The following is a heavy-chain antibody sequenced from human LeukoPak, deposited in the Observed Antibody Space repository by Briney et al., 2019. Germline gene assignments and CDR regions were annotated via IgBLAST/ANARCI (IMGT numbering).Heavy chain of an antibody. D-gene: IGHD3-22*01. CDR2: INPNSGGT. CDR3: ARGGTTIVVEYYFDY. V-gene: IGHV1-2*02. CDR1: GYTFTGYY. J-gene: IGHJ4*02. Sequence: ASVKVSCKASGYTFTGYYMHWVRQAPGQGLEWMGWINPNSGGTNYAQKFQGRVTMTRDTSISTAYMELSRLRSDDTAVYYCARGGTTIVVEYYFDYWGQGALVTVSS.